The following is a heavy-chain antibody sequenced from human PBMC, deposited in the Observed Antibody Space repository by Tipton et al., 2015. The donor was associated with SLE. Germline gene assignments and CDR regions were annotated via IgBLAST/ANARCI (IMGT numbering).Heavy chain of an antibody. J-gene: IGHJ4*02. CDR1: GGSISTHY. CDR2: MEYSGSS. Sequence: LRLSCTVSGGSISTHYWSWIRQPPGKGLEWIGYMEYSGSSNYNPSLKSRVTISLDTSKSQFSLKLCSVTAADTAVYYCARGTAGTLFIGYFDYWGQGTLATVSS. D-gene: IGHD3-10*02. CDR3: ARGTAGTLFIGYFDY. V-gene: IGHV4-59*11.